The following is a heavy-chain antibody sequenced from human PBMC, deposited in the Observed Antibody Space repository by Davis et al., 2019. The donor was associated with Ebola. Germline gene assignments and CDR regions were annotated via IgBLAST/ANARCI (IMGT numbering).Heavy chain of an antibody. J-gene: IGHJ4*02. V-gene: IGHV4-59*12. CDR1: GGSISSYY. CDR3: AREVFGVVIRPFDY. Sequence: SETLSLTCTVSGGSISSYYWSWIRQPPGKGLEWIGYIYYSGSTYYNPSLKSRVTISVDTSKNQFSLKLSSVTAADTAVYYCAREVFGVVIRPFDYWGQGTLVTVSS. D-gene: IGHD3-3*01. CDR2: IYYSGST.